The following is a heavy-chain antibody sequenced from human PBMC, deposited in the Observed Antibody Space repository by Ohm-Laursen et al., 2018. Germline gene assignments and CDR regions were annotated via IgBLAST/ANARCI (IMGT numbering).Heavy chain of an antibody. J-gene: IGHJ4*02. D-gene: IGHD2-21*02. CDR3: ARPYCGGNCSDPIDS. Sequence: SLRLSCAAPGFTFTTYTMNWLRQAPGKGLEWVSSINFSGHYIYYADSVKGRFTISRDNAKKSLFLQMNSLRVEDTAVYYCARPYCGGNCSDPIDSWGQGTLVTVSS. V-gene: IGHV3-21*01. CDR1: GFTFTTYT. CDR2: INFSGHYI.